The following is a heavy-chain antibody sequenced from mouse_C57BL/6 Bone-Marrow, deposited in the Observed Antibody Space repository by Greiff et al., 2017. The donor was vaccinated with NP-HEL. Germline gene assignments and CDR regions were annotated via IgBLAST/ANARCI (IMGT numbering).Heavy chain of an antibody. V-gene: IGHV1-39*01. CDR3: ARSYGSLRLAWFAY. D-gene: IGHD1-1*01. Sequence: EVQLVESGPELVKPGASVKISCKASGYLFTDYNMNWVKQSNGKSLEWIGVINPNYGTTSYNQKFKGKATLTVDQSSSTAYMQLNSLTSEDSAVYYCARSYGSLRLAWFAYWGQGTLVTVSA. J-gene: IGHJ3*01. CDR2: INPNYGTT. CDR1: GYLFTDYN.